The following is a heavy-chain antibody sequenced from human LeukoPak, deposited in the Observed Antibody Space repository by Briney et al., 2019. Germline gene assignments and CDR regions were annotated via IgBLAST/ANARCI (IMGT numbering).Heavy chain of an antibody. V-gene: IGHV1-8*01. Sequence: ASVTVSCKASGYTFTSYDINWVRQAAGQGREGMGWMNPNSGNTGYAQKFQGRVTINRNISISTAYMELSSLRSEDTAVYYCARGYSSSWYGDWFDPGGQGTLVTVSA. D-gene: IGHD6-13*01. CDR1: GYTFTSYD. J-gene: IGHJ5*02. CDR2: MNPNSGNT. CDR3: ARGYSSSWYGDWFDP.